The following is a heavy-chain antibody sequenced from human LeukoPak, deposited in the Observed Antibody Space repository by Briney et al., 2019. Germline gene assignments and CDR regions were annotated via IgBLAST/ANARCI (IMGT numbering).Heavy chain of an antibody. CDR2: ISAYNGNT. J-gene: IGHJ4*02. Sequence: ASVNVSCTASGYTFTIYGISSVRQAPGQGVEGMGWISAYNGNTNYAQKLQGRVTMTTDTSTSTAYMEQRSLRSDDTAVYYCARESMSTITRAFDYWGQGTLVTVSS. CDR1: GYTFTIYG. CDR3: ARESMSTITRAFDY. D-gene: IGHD3-3*01. V-gene: IGHV1-18*01.